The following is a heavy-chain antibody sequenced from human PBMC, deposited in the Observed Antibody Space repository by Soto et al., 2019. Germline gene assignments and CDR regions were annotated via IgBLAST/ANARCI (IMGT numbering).Heavy chain of an antibody. J-gene: IGHJ6*02. CDR2: ISGSGGST. Sequence: PGGSLRLSCAASGFTFSSYAMSWVRQAPGKGLEWVSAISGSGGSTYYADSVKGRFTISRDNSKNTLYLQMNSLRAEDTAVYYCAKAVVVVAARIYGMDVWGQGTTVTVSS. D-gene: IGHD2-15*01. V-gene: IGHV3-23*01. CDR3: AKAVVVVAARIYGMDV. CDR1: GFTFSSYA.